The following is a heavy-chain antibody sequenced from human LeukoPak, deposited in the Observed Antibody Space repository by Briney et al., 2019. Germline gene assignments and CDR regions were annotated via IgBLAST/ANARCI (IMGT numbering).Heavy chain of an antibody. Sequence: PSETLSLTCTVSGGSLSSNSNYWGWIRQPPGRGLEWIGSVYYSGSTYYNPSLKSRDTISVDPSKSQFSLKLNSVTAADTAVYFCAILGTGSSWGQGTLVTVSS. J-gene: IGHJ5*02. V-gene: IGHV4-39*01. CDR1: GGSLSSNSNY. D-gene: IGHD3-10*01. CDR3: AILGTGSS. CDR2: VYYSGST.